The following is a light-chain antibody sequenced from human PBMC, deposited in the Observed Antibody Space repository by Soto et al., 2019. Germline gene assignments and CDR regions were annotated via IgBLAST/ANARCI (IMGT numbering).Light chain of an antibody. V-gene: IGKV3-15*01. CDR3: QQYHSFSFT. CDR2: GVS. CDR1: QTVSTN. J-gene: IGKJ2*01. Sequence: EVVMTQSPAILSVSPGERVTLSCGATQTVSTNLAWSQQKPGQAPRLLIYGVSTRATGVPARFSASGSGTEFTLTISSLQSDDFATYYCQQYHSFSFTFGQGTKLEIK.